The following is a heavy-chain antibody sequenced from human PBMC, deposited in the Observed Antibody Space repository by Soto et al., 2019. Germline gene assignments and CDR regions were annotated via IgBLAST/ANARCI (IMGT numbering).Heavy chain of an antibody. CDR2: IIPIFGTA. D-gene: IGHD6-13*01. J-gene: IGHJ6*02. CDR3: ARASIAASYAAYYGMDG. V-gene: IGHV1-69*12. CDR1: GGTFSSYA. Sequence: QVQLVQSGAEVKKPGSSVKVSCKASGGTFSSYAISWVRQAPGQGLEWMGGIIPIFGTANYAQKFQGRVTITADESTSTAYRELSSLRSEDTAVYYGARASIAASYAAYYGMDGWGQGTTVTVSS.